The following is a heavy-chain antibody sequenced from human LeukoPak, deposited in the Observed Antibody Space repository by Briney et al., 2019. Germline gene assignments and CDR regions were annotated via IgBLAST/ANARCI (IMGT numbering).Heavy chain of an antibody. D-gene: IGHD3-3*01. J-gene: IGHJ6*03. CDR1: GYTLTELS. CDR2: FDPEDGET. Sequence: ASVKVSCKVSGYTLTELSMHWVRQAPGKGLEWMGGFDPEDGETIYAQKFQGRVTMTTDTSTSTAYMELRSLRSDDTAVYYCARDQARDYDFWSGWGYYYYYMDVWGKGTTVTVPS. V-gene: IGHV1-24*01. CDR3: ARDQARDYDFWSGWGYYYYYMDV.